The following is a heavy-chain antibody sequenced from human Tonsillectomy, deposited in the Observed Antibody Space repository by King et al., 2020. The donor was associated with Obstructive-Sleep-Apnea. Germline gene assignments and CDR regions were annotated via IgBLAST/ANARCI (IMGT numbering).Heavy chain of an antibody. Sequence: VQLEESGGGLLQPGGSLRLSCAASGFSFNSFAMSWVRQAPGKGLEWVSTISGSGGSTYSADSVKGRFTISRDNSKNTLYLQMNSLRAEDTAVYYCAKEGSYSGSGSYYTDYWGQGTLVTVSS. V-gene: IGHV3-23*04. CDR3: AKEGSYSGSGSYYTDY. D-gene: IGHD3-10*01. J-gene: IGHJ4*02. CDR2: ISGSGGST. CDR1: GFSFNSFA.